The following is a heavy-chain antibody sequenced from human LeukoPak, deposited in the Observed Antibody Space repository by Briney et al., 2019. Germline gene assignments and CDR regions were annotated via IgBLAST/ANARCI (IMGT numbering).Heavy chain of an antibody. CDR2: IIPIFGTA. CDR3: ARVSFEYSSGSYYFDY. Sequence: SVNVSYKASGGTFSSYAISWVRQAPGQGLEWMGGIIPIFGTANYAQKFQGRVTITADKSTSTAYMELSSLRSEDTAVYYCARVSFEYSSGSYYFDYWGQGTLVTASS. D-gene: IGHD6-19*01. J-gene: IGHJ4*02. V-gene: IGHV1-69*06. CDR1: GGTFSSYA.